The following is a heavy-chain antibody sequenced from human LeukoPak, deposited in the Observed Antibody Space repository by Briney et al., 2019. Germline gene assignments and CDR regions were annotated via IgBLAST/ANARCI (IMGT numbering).Heavy chain of an antibody. CDR1: GFTFSSYW. J-gene: IGHJ3*02. D-gene: IGHD5-18*01. V-gene: IGHV3-74*01. CDR2: INSDGSST. Sequence: GGSLRLSCAASGFTFSSYWMHWVRHAPGKGLVWVSRINSDGSSTSYADSVKGRFTISRDNAKNTLYLQMNSLRAEDTAVYYCARDFTAIDAFDIWGQGTMVTVSS. CDR3: ARDFTAIDAFDI.